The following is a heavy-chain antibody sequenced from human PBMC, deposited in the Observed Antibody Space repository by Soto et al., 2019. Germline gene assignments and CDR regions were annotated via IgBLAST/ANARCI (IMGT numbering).Heavy chain of an antibody. CDR3: AKDRGGYNYYSGMDV. CDR2: ISYRGGSK. Sequence: EVQLLESGGGLVQPGGSLRLSCAASGFTFSSYAMSWVRQAPGKGLEWVSAISYRGGSKYYADSAKGPFTVSRDNSKHTLYLQMNSLRAEDTAVYFCAKDRGGYNYYSGMDVWGQGTTVTVSS. V-gene: IGHV3-23*01. J-gene: IGHJ6*02. CDR1: GFTFSSYA. D-gene: IGHD1-26*01.